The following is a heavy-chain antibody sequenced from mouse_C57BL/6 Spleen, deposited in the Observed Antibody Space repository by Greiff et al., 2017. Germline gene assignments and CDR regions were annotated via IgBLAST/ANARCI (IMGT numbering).Heavy chain of an antibody. V-gene: IGHV1-76*01. D-gene: IGHD1-1*01. CDR2: IYPGSGNT. CDR1: GYTFTDYY. CDR3: ARSRGFGTTVEGYFDY. J-gene: IGHJ2*01. Sequence: VQLQQSGAELVRPGASVKLSCKASGYTFTDYYINWVKQRPGQGLEWIARIYPGSGNTYYNEKFKGKVTLTAEKSSSTAYMQLSSLTSEDSAVYFCARSRGFGTTVEGYFDYWGQGTTLTVSS.